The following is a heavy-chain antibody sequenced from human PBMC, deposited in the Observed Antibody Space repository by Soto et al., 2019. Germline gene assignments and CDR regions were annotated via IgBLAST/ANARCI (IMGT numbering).Heavy chain of an antibody. CDR2: INPDNGNT. Sequence: ASVKVSCKASGYTFTRSGISWVRQAPGQGLEWLGWINPDNGNTNYAQHLQGRVSLTTDTSTSTAYMDLSSLRSEDTAVYYCARGITLPTPLYYWGKGSLVTVSS. CDR1: GYTFTRSG. D-gene: IGHD1-20*01. CDR3: ARGITLPTPLYY. V-gene: IGHV1-18*01. J-gene: IGHJ4*02.